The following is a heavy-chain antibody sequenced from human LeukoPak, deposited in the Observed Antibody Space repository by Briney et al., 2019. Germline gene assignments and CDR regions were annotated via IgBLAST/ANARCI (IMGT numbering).Heavy chain of an antibody. CDR2: IKEDGSEK. D-gene: IGHD1-26*01. CDR1: GFTFSSYW. V-gene: IGHV3-7*01. CDR3: ARAPWELLNDY. Sequence: GGSLRLSCAASGFTFSSYWMSWVRQAPGKGLEWVANIKEDGSEKYYVDSVKGRFTISRDNPKNSLYLQMNSLRAEDTAVYYCARAPWELLNDYWGQGTLVTVSS. J-gene: IGHJ4*02.